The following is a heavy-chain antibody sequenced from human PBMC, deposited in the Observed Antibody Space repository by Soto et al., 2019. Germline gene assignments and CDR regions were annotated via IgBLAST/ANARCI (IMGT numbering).Heavy chain of an antibody. CDR1: GFSISDYG. J-gene: IGHJ6*02. CDR3: AKGAGDRLSLGMDV. Sequence: QVQLVESGGGVVQPGWSLRLSCAASGFSISDYGMEWVRQAPGKGLEWVALISHDGNNTYYADSVKGRFTISRDNSKDTLFLQMTGLRAEDTAVYYCAKGAGDRLSLGMDVWGQGTTVTVSS. D-gene: IGHD1-26*01. CDR2: ISHDGNNT. V-gene: IGHV3-30*18.